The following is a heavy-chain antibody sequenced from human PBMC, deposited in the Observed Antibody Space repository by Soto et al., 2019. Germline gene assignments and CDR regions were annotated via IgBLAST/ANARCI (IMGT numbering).Heavy chain of an antibody. D-gene: IGHD3-10*02. V-gene: IGHV4-39*07. Sequence: SETLSLTCTVSGGSISSSSYYWGWIRQPPGKGLEWIGSIYYGGTTNYSPSLRSRVTISVDTSKNQFSLKLSSVTAADTAVYYCARESNRNWFDPWGQGTLVTVSS. CDR3: ARESNRNWFDP. CDR1: GGSISSSSYY. CDR2: IYYGGTT. J-gene: IGHJ5*02.